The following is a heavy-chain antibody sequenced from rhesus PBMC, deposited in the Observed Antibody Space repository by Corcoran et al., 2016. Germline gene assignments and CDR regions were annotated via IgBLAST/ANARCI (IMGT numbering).Heavy chain of an antibody. D-gene: IGHD1-1-1*01. J-gene: IGHJ4*01. CDR2: IRNKSNGGPT. CDR3: TRGSWQTATFDY. Sequence: EVQLVESGGGLVQPGGSLRVSCAASGFTFRDYYIQWVRQAPGKGPEGVGFIRNKSNGGPTEYAASLKDRFTISRDDSESIASLQMNSLRTEDTAVYYGTRGSWQTATFDYWGQGVLVTVSS. V-gene: IGHV3-116*01. CDR1: GFTFRDYY.